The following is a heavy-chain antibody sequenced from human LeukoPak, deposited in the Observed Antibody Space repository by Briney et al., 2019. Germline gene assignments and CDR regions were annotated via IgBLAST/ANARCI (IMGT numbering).Heavy chain of an antibody. D-gene: IGHD6-13*01. V-gene: IGHV3-30*18. Sequence: GGSLRLSCAASGFTFSSYGMHWVRQAPGKGLEWVAVISYDGSNKYYADSVKGRFTISRDSSKNTLYLQMNSLRVEDTTLYYCAKLTSAIAAARNWFDPWGQGTLVTVSS. CDR2: ISYDGSNK. J-gene: IGHJ5*02. CDR1: GFTFSSYG. CDR3: AKLTSAIAAARNWFDP.